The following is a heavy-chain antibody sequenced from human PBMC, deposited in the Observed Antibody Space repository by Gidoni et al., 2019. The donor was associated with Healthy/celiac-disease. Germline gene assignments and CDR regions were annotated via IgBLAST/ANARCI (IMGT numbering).Heavy chain of an antibody. CDR3: AHSRLLGYCSSTSCYRGNWFDP. J-gene: IGHJ5*02. D-gene: IGHD2-2*01. CDR1: GFSLSTSGVG. CDR2: IYWDNEK. Sequence: QITLKESGPTLVKPTQTLTLTSTFSGFSLSTSGVGVGWIRQPPGKALEWLALIYWDNEKRYSPSLKSRLTITKDTSKNQVVLTMTNMDPVDTATYYCAHSRLLGYCSSTSCYRGNWFDPWGQGTLVTVSS. V-gene: IGHV2-5*02.